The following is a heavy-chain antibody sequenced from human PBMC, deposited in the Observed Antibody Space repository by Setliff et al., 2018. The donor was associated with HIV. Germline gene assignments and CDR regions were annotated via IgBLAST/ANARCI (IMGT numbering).Heavy chain of an antibody. CDR1: GFTFSTYS. CDR3: TRGNMVRGVIVRDYFDY. CDR2: ISSGSSYT. J-gene: IGHJ4*02. V-gene: IGHV3-21*01. D-gene: IGHD3-10*01. Sequence: PGGSLRLSCAASGFTFSTYSLNWVRQAPGKGLEWVSFISSGSSYTYYTDSMKGRFTISRDNAKNSLYLQMNSLRAEYTAVYYCTRGNMVRGVIVRDYFDYWGQGTLVTVSS.